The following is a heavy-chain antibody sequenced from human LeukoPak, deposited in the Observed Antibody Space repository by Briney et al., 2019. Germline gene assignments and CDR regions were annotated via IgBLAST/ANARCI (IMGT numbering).Heavy chain of an antibody. CDR2: INPNSGGT. CDR3: ARSLHYGSGSYHAFDI. Sequence: GASVKVSCKASGYTFTGYYMHWVRQAPGQGLEWMGWINPNSGGTNYAQKFQGWVTMTRDTSISTACMELSRLRSDDTGVYYCARSLHYGSGSYHAFDIWGQGTMVTVSS. J-gene: IGHJ3*02. CDR1: GYTFTGYY. D-gene: IGHD3-10*01. V-gene: IGHV1-2*04.